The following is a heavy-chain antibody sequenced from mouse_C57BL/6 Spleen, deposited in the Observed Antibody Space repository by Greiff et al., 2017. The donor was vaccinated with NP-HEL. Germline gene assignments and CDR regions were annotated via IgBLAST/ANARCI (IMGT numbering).Heavy chain of an antibody. CDR1: GFTFSSYG. CDR3: ARGGGYSSTSYYFDG. CDR2: ISSGGSYT. V-gene: IGHV5-6*01. Sequence: EVKLMESGGDLVKPGGSLKLSCAASGFTFSSYGMSWVRQTPDKRLEWVATISSGGSYTYYPDSVKGRFTISRDNAKNTLYLQMSSLKSEDTAMYYCARGGGYSSTSYYFDGWGQGTTLTVAS. D-gene: IGHD1-1*01. J-gene: IGHJ2*01.